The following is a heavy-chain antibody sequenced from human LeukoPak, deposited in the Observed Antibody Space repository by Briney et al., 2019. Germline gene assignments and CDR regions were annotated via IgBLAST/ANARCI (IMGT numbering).Heavy chain of an antibody. J-gene: IGHJ4*02. CDR1: GFTFDDYA. CDR2: ISWNSGSI. D-gene: IGHD1-26*01. Sequence: GRSLRLSCAASGFTFDDYAMHWVRQAPGKGLEWVSGISWNSGSIGYADSVKGRFTISRDNAKNSLYLQMNSLRAEDTALYYCAKALSGGYSPFDYWGQGTLVTVSS. V-gene: IGHV3-9*01. CDR3: AKALSGGYSPFDY.